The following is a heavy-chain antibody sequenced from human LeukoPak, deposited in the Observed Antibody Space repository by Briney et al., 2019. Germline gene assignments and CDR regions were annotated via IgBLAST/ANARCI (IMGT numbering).Heavy chain of an antibody. V-gene: IGHV3-49*03. CDR3: TRGSDTVFGVARDGFDS. CDR1: GFTFGDFV. CDR2: IRSKAFGGTT. J-gene: IGHJ4*02. Sequence: PGGSLRLSCTASGFTFGDFVMSWFRQAPGKGLEWVGFIRSKAFGGTTEYAASVKGRFTFSRDDSERIAYLQMSSLKSEDTAAYYCTRGSDTVFGVARDGFDSWGQGTLVTVSS. D-gene: IGHD3-3*01.